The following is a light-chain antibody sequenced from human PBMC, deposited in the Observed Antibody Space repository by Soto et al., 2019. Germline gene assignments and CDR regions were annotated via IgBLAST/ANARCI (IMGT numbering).Light chain of an antibody. V-gene: IGKV3-20*01. CDR3: QQCGSLWT. CDR2: GAS. J-gene: IGKJ1*01. Sequence: EIVLTQSPGTLSLSPGDRATLSCRASQSVSRSYLAWYQQKPGQAPRLLVYGASSRATGIPDRFSSRGGTEDSPLTISRQDPEYSADYCYQQCGSLWTVGQGTKVDIK. CDR1: QSVSRSY.